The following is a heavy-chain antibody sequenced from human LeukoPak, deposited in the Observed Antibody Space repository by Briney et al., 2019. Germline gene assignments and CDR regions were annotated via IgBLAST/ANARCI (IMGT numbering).Heavy chain of an antibody. J-gene: IGHJ4*02. Sequence: GRSLRLSCAASGFTFSSYAMHWVRQAPGKGLEWVAVISYDGSNKYYADSVKGRFTISRDNSKNTLYLQMNSMRAEDTAVYYCAGDFEEYSGSYQAGYWGQGTLVTVSS. CDR2: ISYDGSNK. CDR1: GFTFSSYA. CDR3: AGDFEEYSGSYQAGY. D-gene: IGHD1-26*01. V-gene: IGHV3-30*04.